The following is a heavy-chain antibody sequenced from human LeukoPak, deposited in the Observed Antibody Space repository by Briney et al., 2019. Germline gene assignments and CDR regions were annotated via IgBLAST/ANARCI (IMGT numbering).Heavy chain of an antibody. CDR1: GFTFNTYA. V-gene: IGHV3-30-3*01. Sequence: GGSLRLSCTASGFTFNTYAMHWVRQTPGMGLEWVAVISYDGINIYYLDSVKGRFTISRDNSNNTLYLQITSLRPEDTAVYYCVRVPARASSAFYYFDYWGQGTLVTVPS. J-gene: IGHJ4*02. CDR2: ISYDGINI. D-gene: IGHD3-22*01. CDR3: VRVPARASSAFYYFDY.